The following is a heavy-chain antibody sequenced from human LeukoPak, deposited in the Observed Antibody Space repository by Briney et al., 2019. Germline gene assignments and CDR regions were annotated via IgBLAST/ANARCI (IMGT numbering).Heavy chain of an antibody. D-gene: IGHD2-2*01. V-gene: IGHV4-38-2*01. Sequence: PSETLSLTCAVSGFSISSGHYWGWIRQPPGKGLEWIGSIYHSGSTYYNPSLKSRVTISVDTSKTQFSLKLSSVTAADTAVYYCARQSVVVPAATNWFDPWGQGTLVTVSS. CDR1: GFSISSGHY. CDR3: ARQSVVVPAATNWFDP. J-gene: IGHJ5*02. CDR2: IYHSGST.